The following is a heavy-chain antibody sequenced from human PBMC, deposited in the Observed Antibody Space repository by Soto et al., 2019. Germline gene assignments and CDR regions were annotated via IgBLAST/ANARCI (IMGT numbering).Heavy chain of an antibody. CDR3: ARDFRWLVFQFDY. Sequence: GASVKVSCKASGYTFTSYAMHWVRHAPGQRLEWMGWINAGNGNTKYSQKFQGRVTITRDTSASTAYMELSSLRSEDTAVYYCARDFRWLVFQFDYWGQGTLVTVSS. V-gene: IGHV1-3*01. CDR2: INAGNGNT. D-gene: IGHD6-19*01. J-gene: IGHJ4*02. CDR1: GYTFTSYA.